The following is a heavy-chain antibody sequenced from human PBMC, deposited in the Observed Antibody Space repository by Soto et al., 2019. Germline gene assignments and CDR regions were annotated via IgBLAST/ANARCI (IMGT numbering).Heavy chain of an antibody. D-gene: IGHD4-17*01. CDR1: GFTVSSNY. V-gene: IGHV3-66*01. J-gene: IGHJ4*02. CDR2: IYSGGST. CDR3: ARVSTYGAYLTNY. Sequence: GGSLRLSCAASGFTVSSNYMSWVRQAPGKGLEWVSVIYSGGSTYYADSVKGRFTISRDNSKNTLYLQMNSLRAEDTAVYYCARVSTYGAYLTNYWGQRTLVTVSS.